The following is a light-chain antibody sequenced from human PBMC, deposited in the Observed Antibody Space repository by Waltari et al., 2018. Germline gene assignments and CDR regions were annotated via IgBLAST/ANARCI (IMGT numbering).Light chain of an antibody. Sequence: QSVLTQPPSASGTPGQRVTISCSGISPNIGTNYVFWYQQLPGKAPKLLIYRNDQRPSGVPYRFSASKSVTSASLAIGGLRSEDEAIYHCAAWDNSLGRWVFGEGTKLTVL. V-gene: IGLV1-47*01. J-gene: IGLJ3*02. CDR2: RND. CDR1: SPNIGTNY. CDR3: AAWDNSLGRWV.